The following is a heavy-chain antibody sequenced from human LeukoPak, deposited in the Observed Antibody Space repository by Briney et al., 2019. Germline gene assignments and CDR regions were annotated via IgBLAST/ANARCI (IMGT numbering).Heavy chain of an antibody. V-gene: IGHV3-53*01. J-gene: IGHJ4*02. CDR1: GVTVSGTH. Sequence: GGSLRLSCAASGVTVSGTHMSWVRQAPGKGLEWVSAMYTGGTTYYADSVAGRFTVSRDNSKNTLYLHMNSLRVEDTAVYYCAKDEATSGGGLASWGQGTLVSVSS. CDR2: MYTGGTT. CDR3: AKDEATSGGGLAS. D-gene: IGHD3-16*01.